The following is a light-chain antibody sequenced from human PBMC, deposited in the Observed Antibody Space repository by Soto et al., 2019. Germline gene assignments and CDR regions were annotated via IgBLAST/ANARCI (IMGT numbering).Light chain of an antibody. CDR2: DVT. Sequence: QSVLTQPASVSGSPGQSITISCTGTSSDIGGSTQVSWYQQYPGKAPKLMIYDVTNRPSGVSNRFSGSKSGDTASLTISGLQTEDEADYYCSSSSTTSTYVFGAGTQLTVL. J-gene: IGLJ1*01. V-gene: IGLV2-14*03. CDR3: SSSSTTSTYV. CDR1: SSDIGGSTQ.